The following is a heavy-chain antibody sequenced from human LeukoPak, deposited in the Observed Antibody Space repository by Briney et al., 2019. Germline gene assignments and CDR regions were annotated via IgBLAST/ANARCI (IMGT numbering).Heavy chain of an antibody. CDR1: GGSFSGYY. Sequence: SETLSLTCAVYGGSFSGYYWSWIRQPPGKGLEWIGEINHSGSTNYNPSLKSRVTISVDTSKNQFSLKLSSVTAADTAVYYCARDRDSTGNYFDYWGQGTLVTVSS. CDR2: INHSGST. D-gene: IGHD2/OR15-2a*01. J-gene: IGHJ4*02. V-gene: IGHV4-34*01. CDR3: ARDRDSTGNYFDY.